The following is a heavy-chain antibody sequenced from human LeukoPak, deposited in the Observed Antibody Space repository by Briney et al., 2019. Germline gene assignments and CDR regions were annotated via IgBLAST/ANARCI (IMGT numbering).Heavy chain of an antibody. CDR3: AREVTRYCSSTSCFNWFDP. Sequence: ASVKVSCKASGGTFSSYAISWVRHAPGQGLEWMGGIIPIFGTANYAQKFQGRVTITADESTSTAYMELSSLRSEDTAVYYCAREVTRYCSSTSCFNWFDPWGQGTLVTVSS. CDR1: GGTFSSYA. V-gene: IGHV1-69*01. J-gene: IGHJ5*02. D-gene: IGHD2-2*01. CDR2: IIPIFGTA.